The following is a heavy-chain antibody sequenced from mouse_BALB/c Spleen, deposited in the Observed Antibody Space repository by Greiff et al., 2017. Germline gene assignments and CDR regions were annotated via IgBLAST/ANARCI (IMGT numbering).Heavy chain of an antibody. Sequence: EVMLMESGGGLVQPGESLKLSCESNEYEFPSHDMSWVRKTPEKRLELVAAINSDGGSTYYPDTMERRFIISRDNTKKTLYLQMSSLRSEDTALYYCASHDGYYAWFAYWGQGTLVTVSA. CDR3: ASHDGYYAWFAY. D-gene: IGHD2-3*01. CDR1: EYEFPSHD. J-gene: IGHJ3*01. CDR2: INSDGGST. V-gene: IGHV5-2*01.